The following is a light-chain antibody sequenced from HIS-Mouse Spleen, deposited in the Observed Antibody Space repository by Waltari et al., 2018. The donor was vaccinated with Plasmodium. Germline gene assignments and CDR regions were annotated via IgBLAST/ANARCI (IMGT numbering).Light chain of an antibody. CDR2: EDS. CDR3: YSTDSSGNHRV. CDR1: DLHKQY. V-gene: IGLV3-10*01. Sequence: SYELTQPPSVSVSPGQTARSTCYGDDLHKQYAYWYQQKSGQAPVLVIYEDSKRPPGIPERFSGSSSGTMATLTISGAQVEDEADYYCYSTDSSGNHRVFGGGTKLTVL. J-gene: IGLJ3*02.